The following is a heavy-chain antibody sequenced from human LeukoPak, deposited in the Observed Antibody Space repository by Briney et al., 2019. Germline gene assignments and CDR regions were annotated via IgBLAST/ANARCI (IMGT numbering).Heavy chain of an antibody. V-gene: IGHV4-59*12. CDR3: ARGGRHFMVATPFGY. CDR2: FYYSGST. CDR1: GGSISAYS. J-gene: IGHJ4*02. D-gene: IGHD5-12*01. Sequence: SETLSLTCTVSGGSISAYSWSWIRQPPGRGLEWIGYFYYSGSTDYSPSLKSRVTMSVDSSKNQFSLKLSSVTAADTAVYYCARGGRHFMVATPFGYWGQGTLVTVSS.